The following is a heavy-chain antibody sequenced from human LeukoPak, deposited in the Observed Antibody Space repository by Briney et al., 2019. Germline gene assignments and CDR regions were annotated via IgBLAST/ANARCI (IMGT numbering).Heavy chain of an antibody. D-gene: IGHD2-2*01. CDR1: GYTFTSYY. Sequence: ASVKVSCKASGYTFTSYYMHWVRQAPGQGLEWMGIFNPSGGSTSYAQKFQGRVTMTRDTSTSTVYMGLSSLRSEDTAVYYCARELGVVVPAAIKRGFDPWGQGTLVTVSS. V-gene: IGHV1-46*01. CDR3: ARELGVVVPAAIKRGFDP. J-gene: IGHJ5*02. CDR2: FNPSGGST.